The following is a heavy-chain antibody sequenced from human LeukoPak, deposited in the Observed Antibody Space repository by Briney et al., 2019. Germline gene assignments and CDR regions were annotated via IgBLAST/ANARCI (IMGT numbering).Heavy chain of an antibody. CDR1: GGSISSYY. D-gene: IGHD5-12*01. V-gene: IGHV4-59*01. CDR3: ARGVAGYGPYDY. Sequence: SETLSLTCTASGGSISSYYWNWIRQPPGKGLEWIGYIYYSGSTNYNPSLKSRVTISLDTPKNQFSLRLNSVTAADTAVYYCARGVAGYGPYDYWGQGTLVTVSS. CDR2: IYYSGST. J-gene: IGHJ4*02.